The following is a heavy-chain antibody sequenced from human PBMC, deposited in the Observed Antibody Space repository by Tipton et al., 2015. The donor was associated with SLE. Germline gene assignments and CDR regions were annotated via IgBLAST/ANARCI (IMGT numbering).Heavy chain of an antibody. J-gene: IGHJ4*02. CDR2: IYYSGTT. Sequence: LRLSCTVSGVSISSGGDYWSWIRHSPGKGLEWIGWIYYSGTTYYNPSLKSRLIISVDTSRNQFSLKLTSVTAADTAVYFCARFDYSNWDDYWGQGTLVTVSS. D-gene: IGHD4-11*01. CDR3: ARFDYSNWDDY. V-gene: IGHV4-31*03. CDR1: GVSISSGGDY.